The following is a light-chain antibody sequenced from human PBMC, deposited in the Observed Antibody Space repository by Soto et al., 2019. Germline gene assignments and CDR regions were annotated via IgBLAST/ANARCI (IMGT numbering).Light chain of an antibody. CDR2: EGS. CDR1: RSDVGSYNL. Sequence: QSVLTQPASVSGSPGQSITISCTGTRSDVGSYNLVSWYQQHPGKAPKLMIYEGSKRPSGVSNRFSGSKSGNTASLTISGLQAEDEADYYCCSYAGSSTCVFGTGTKV. V-gene: IGLV2-23*01. CDR3: CSYAGSSTCV. J-gene: IGLJ1*01.